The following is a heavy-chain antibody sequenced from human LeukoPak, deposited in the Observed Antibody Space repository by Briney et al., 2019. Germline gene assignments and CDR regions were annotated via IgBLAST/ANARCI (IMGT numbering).Heavy chain of an antibody. Sequence: SVNDSCKSSVGTYSSYAISWVRQAPGQGREWMGGIIRIFGTANYAQKFQGRVTITADKSTSTAYMELSSLRSEDTAVYYCARDCGGGSCYIYWGQGTLVTVSS. CDR2: IIRIFGTA. J-gene: IGHJ4*02. D-gene: IGHD2-15*01. CDR1: VGTYSSYA. CDR3: ARDCGGGSCYIY. V-gene: IGHV1-69*06.